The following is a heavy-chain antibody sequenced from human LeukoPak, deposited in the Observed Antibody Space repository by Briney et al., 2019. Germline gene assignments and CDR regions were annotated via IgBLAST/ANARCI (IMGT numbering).Heavy chain of an antibody. V-gene: IGHV4-30-4*01. D-gene: IGHD3-10*01. J-gene: IGHJ4*02. CDR1: GGSISSGDYY. Sequence: PSQTLSLTCTVSGGSISSGDYYWSWIRQPPGKDLEWIGYIYYSGSTYYNPSLKSRVTISVDTSKNQFSLKLSSVTAADTAVYYCARALRRYYYGSGSYYNGWGQGTLVTVSS. CDR3: ARALRRYYYGSGSYYNG. CDR2: IYYSGST.